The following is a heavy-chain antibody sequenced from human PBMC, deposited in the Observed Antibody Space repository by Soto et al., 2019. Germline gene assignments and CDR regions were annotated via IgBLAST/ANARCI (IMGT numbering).Heavy chain of an antibody. CDR2: IYPGDSNT. CDR1: GYSFNTYW. CDR3: GKLTGNSPSPYYYCGKDV. J-gene: IGHJ6*02. Sequence: PGESLKISCKGSGYSFNTYWIGWVRQMPGKGLEWMGIIYPGDSNTRYSPSFQGQVTISADRSLSSAYVQWSSLKASDTAMYYCGKLTGNSPSPYYYCGKDVWGQGTTVTVSS. D-gene: IGHD3-10*01. V-gene: IGHV5-51*01.